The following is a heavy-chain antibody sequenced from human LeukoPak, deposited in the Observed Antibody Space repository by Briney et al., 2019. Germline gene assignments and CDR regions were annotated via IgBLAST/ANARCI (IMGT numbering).Heavy chain of an antibody. CDR1: GFSFGSYA. CDR2: ISGSGSHA. V-gene: IGHV3-23*01. Sequence: SGGSLRLSCAASGFSFGSYAMGWTRQAPGQGLEWVSAISGSGSHANYAESVKGRFTISRDNSKNTLYLQMHSLIAADTAVYYCGSGPVGTTVPWGQGTPVTVSS. J-gene: IGHJ5*02. CDR3: GSGPVGTTVP. D-gene: IGHD1-1*01.